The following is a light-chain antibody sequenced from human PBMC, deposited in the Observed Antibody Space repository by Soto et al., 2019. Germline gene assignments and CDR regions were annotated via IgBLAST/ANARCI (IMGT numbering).Light chain of an antibody. CDR2: HVS. Sequence: QSALTQPASVSGSPGQSITISCTGTSSDVGAYNYVSWYQQHPAKITKLMINHVSNRPSGVSDRFSGSKSGNTASLTISWLQAEDEADYYCYSYTTSSTYVFGTGTKVTVL. CDR1: SSDVGAYNY. J-gene: IGLJ1*01. V-gene: IGLV2-14*01. CDR3: YSYTTSSTYV.